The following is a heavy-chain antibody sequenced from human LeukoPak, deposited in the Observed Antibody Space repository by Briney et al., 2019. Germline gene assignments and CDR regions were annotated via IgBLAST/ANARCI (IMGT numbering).Heavy chain of an antibody. D-gene: IGHD4-17*01. J-gene: IGHJ3*02. V-gene: IGHV1-69*13. Sequence: PVKVSCKASGGTFSSYAISWVRQAPGQGLEWMGGIIPIFGTANYAQKFQGRVTITADESTSTAYMELSSLRSEDTAVYYCARDQRTTVTSYAAFDIWGQGTMVTVSS. CDR1: GGTFSSYA. CDR2: IIPIFGTA. CDR3: ARDQRTTVTSYAAFDI.